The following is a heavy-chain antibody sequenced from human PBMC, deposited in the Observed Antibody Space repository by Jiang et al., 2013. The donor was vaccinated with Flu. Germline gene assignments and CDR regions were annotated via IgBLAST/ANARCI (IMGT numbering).Heavy chain of an antibody. CDR2: ISTNSGNT. J-gene: IGHJ4*02. V-gene: IGHV1-18*01. D-gene: IGHD2-21*02. CDR3: VRDSMTAPWNFDY. CDR1: GYTFINNG. Sequence: SGAEVKKPGASVKVSCKASGYTFINNGICWVRQAPGEGLEWMGWISTNSGNTYYVETLQGRVTMTTDTSTSTAYMELRSLRSDDTAVYYCVRDSMTAPWNFDYWGQGTLVTVSS.